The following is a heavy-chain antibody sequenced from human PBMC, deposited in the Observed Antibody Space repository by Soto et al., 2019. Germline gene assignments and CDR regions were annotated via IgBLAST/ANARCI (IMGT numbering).Heavy chain of an antibody. Sequence: GGSLRLSCAASGFTFSSYTRNWVRQAPGKGLEWVSTISGSGGSTYYADSVKGRFTISRDNSKNTLYLQMNSLRVEDTAVYYCAKDSGYSSSWYVLSNWFDPWGQGTLVTVSS. D-gene: IGHD6-13*01. V-gene: IGHV3-23*01. J-gene: IGHJ5*02. CDR2: ISGSGGST. CDR3: AKDSGYSSSWYVLSNWFDP. CDR1: GFTFSSYT.